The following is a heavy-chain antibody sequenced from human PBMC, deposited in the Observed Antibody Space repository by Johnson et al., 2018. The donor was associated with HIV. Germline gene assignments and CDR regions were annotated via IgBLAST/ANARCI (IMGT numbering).Heavy chain of an antibody. Sequence: QVQLVESGGGVVQPGGSLRLSCAASGFTFSSYGMHWVRQAPGKGLEWVAFIRFDGSDEYYSNSVKGRFTISRDNSKNTLYLQMNSLRAEDTAVYYCASSSPRDAFDIWGQGTMVTVSS. J-gene: IGHJ3*02. CDR3: ASSSPRDAFDI. V-gene: IGHV3-30*02. D-gene: IGHD3-10*01. CDR2: IRFDGSDE. CDR1: GFTFSSYG.